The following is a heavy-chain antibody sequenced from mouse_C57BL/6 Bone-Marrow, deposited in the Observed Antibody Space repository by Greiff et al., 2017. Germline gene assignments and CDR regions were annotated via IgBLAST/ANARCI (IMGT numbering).Heavy chain of an antibody. Sequence: EVQLVESGPELVKPGASVKIPCKASGYTFTDYNMDWVKQSHGKSLEWIGDINPNNGGTIYNQKFKGKATLTVDKSSSTAYMELRSLTSEDTAVYYCARVGTMNYAMDYWGQGTSVTVSS. D-gene: IGHD2-4*01. J-gene: IGHJ4*01. CDR2: INPNNGGT. V-gene: IGHV1-18*01. CDR3: ARVGTMNYAMDY. CDR1: GYTFTDYN.